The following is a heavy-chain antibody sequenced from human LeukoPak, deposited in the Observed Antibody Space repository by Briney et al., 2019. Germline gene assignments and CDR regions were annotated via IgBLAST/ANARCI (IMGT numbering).Heavy chain of an antibody. J-gene: IGHJ4*02. CDR1: GFTFSNYG. D-gene: IGHD3-10*01. CDR2: ITYDGSDT. Sequence: GGSLRLSCAASGFTFSNYGMHWVRQAPGKGLEWVAVITYDGSDTYYADSVKGRFSISRDTSKNTVYLQMNSLRTEDTAVYYCAKHSGLYYFDYWGQGILVTVSS. V-gene: IGHV3-30*18. CDR3: AKHSGLYYFDY.